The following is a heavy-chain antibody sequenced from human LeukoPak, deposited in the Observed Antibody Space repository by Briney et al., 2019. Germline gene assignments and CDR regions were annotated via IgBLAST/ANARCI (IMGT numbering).Heavy chain of an antibody. CDR1: GGSISRGGYY. D-gene: IGHD3-22*01. CDR2: IYYSGST. J-gene: IGHJ6*02. Sequence: PSETLSPTCTVSGGSISRGGYYWSWIRQHPGKGLEWIGYIYYSGSTYYNPSLQSRVTISVDTSKNQFSLKLSSVTAADTAVYYCAATRDYYDSSGYSRNAGYYYYGMDVWGQGTTVTVSS. V-gene: IGHV4-31*03. CDR3: AATRDYYDSSGYSRNAGYYYYGMDV.